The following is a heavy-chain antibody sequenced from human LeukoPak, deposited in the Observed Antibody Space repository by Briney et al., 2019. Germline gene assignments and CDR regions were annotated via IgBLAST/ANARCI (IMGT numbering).Heavy chain of an antibody. CDR2: IYYSGST. J-gene: IGHJ4*02. Sequence: SETLSLTCAVSGYSISSSYYWSWIRQPPGKGLEWIGYIYYSGSTNYNPSLKSRVTISVDTSKNQFSLKLSSVTAADTAVYYCARAETYYDILTGYDYWGQGTLVTVSS. V-gene: IGHV4-61*01. CDR3: ARAETYYDILTGYDY. CDR1: GYSISSSYY. D-gene: IGHD3-9*01.